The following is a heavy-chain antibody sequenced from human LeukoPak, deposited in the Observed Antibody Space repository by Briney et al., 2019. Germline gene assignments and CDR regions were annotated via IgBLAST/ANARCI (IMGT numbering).Heavy chain of an antibody. CDR3: ARGGTYYDILTGYHFDY. Sequence: ASVKLSCKASGYTFTSYDINWVRQATGQGIEWMGWMNPNSGNTGYAQKFQGRVTMTRNTSISTAYMELSSLRSEDTAVYYCARGGTYYDILTGYHFDYWGQGTLVTVSS. CDR1: GYTFTSYD. V-gene: IGHV1-8*01. D-gene: IGHD3-9*01. J-gene: IGHJ4*02. CDR2: MNPNSGNT.